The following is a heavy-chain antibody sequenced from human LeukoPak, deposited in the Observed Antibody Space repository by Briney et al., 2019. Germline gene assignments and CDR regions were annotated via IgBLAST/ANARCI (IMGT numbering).Heavy chain of an antibody. CDR1: GYTFTSYY. D-gene: IGHD2-21*02. CDR3: ARDRLAYCGGDCYPTPNWFDP. J-gene: IGHJ5*02. Sequence: ASVKVSCKASGYTFTSYYMHWVRQAPGQGLEWMGIINPSGGSTSYAQKFQGRVTITADESTSTAYMELSSLRSEDTAVYYCARDRLAYCGGDCYPTPNWFDPWGQGTLVTVSS. V-gene: IGHV1-46*01. CDR2: INPSGGST.